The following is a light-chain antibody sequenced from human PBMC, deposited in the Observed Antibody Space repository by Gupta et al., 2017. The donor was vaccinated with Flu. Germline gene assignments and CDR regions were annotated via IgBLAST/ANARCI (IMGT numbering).Light chain of an antibody. CDR1: QSISSW. V-gene: IGKV1-5*03. J-gene: IGKJ1*01. Sequence: DIQMTQSPSTLSASVGDRVTITCRASQSISSWLAWYQQKAGKAPKLLIYQASNLESGVPSRFSGSGSGTEFTLTISSLQPDDSATYYCQQYNTYWTFGQGTKVEIK. CDR2: QAS. CDR3: QQYNTYWT.